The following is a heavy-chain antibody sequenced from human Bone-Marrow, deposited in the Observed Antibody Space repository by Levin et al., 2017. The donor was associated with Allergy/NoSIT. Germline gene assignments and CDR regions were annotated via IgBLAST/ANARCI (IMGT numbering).Heavy chain of an antibody. D-gene: IGHD6-13*01. CDR3: AKGSSRLIDY. V-gene: IGHV6-1*01. CDR1: GDSVSSNTAA. J-gene: IGHJ4*02. CDR2: TYYRSQWYN. Sequence: SQTLSLTCAISGDSVSSNTAAWNWIRHSPSRGLEWLGRTYYRSQWYNDYAVSVESRITINPDTSKNQFSLHLNSVTPEDSGVYYCAKGSSRLIDYWGRGTLVTVSS.